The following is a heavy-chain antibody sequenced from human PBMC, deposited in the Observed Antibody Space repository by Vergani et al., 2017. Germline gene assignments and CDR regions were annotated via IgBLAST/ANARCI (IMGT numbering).Heavy chain of an antibody. CDR3: ARVAYSYGSRYFDY. CDR1: GFTFSSYA. J-gene: IGHJ4*02. V-gene: IGHV3-30-3*01. Sequence: VQLVESGGGLVKPGGSLRLSCAASGFTFSSYAMHWVRQAPGKGLEWVAVISYDGSNKYYADSVKGRFTISRDNSKNTLYLQMNSLRAEDTAVYYCARVAYSYGSRYFDYWGQGTLVTVSS. CDR2: ISYDGSNK. D-gene: IGHD5-18*01.